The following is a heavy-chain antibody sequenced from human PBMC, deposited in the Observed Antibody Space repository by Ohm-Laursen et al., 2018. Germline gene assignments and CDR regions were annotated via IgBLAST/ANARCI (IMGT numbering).Heavy chain of an antibody. J-gene: IGHJ3*01. CDR3: LSGSGYSST. V-gene: IGHV3-74*01. CDR2: IKGDGGRI. CDR1: GFTFTDYD. D-gene: IGHD3-22*01. Sequence: SLRLSCSASGFTFTDYDMHWVRQGPGKGLVWVSGIKGDGGRINYADSVKGRFTISRDNAKNTLYLQMNSLRVEDTAVYYCLSGSGYSSTWGQGTMVTVSS.